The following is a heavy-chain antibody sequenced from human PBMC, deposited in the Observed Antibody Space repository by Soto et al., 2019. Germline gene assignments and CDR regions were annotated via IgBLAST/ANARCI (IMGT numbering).Heavy chain of an antibody. CDR3: GSSASPDAY. Sequence: EVQLVESGGGLVQPGGSLRLSCVASGFIFNSYSMNWVRQAPGKGLAWISYINSGSTSVFYADSVKGRFTISRDNAKNSLYLQMNSLRAEDTAVYYCGSSASPDAYWGQGTLVTVSS. CDR2: INSGSTSV. J-gene: IGHJ4*02. D-gene: IGHD3-22*01. V-gene: IGHV3-48*01. CDR1: GFIFNSYS.